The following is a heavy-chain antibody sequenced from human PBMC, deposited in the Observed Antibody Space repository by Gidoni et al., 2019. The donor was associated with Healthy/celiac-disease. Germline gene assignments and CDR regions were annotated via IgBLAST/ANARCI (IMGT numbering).Heavy chain of an antibody. D-gene: IGHD3-16*02. CDR2: ISWNSGSI. V-gene: IGHV3-9*01. J-gene: IGHJ3*02. CDR3: AKDFGRLRLGELSFDAFDI. Sequence: EVQLVESGGGLVQPGRSLRLSCAASGFTFDDYAMHWVRQAPGKGLEWFSGISWNSGSIGYADSAKGRFTISRDNAKNSLYLQMNSLRAEDTALYYCAKDFGRLRLGELSFDAFDIWGQGTMVTVSS. CDR1: GFTFDDYA.